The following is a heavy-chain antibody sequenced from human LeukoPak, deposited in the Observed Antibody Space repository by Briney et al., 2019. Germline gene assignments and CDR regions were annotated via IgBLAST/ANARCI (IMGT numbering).Heavy chain of an antibody. CDR2: ISSSSSYI. CDR1: GFTFSSYS. CDR3: ARDEHDYVWGSYRARFDY. D-gene: IGHD3-16*02. V-gene: IGHV3-21*01. J-gene: IGHJ4*02. Sequence: GGSLRLSCAASGFTFSSYSMNWVRQAPGKGLEWVSSISSSSSYIYYADSVKGRFTISRDNAKNSLYLQMNSLRAEDTAVYYCARDEHDYVWGSYRARFDYWGQGTLVTVSS.